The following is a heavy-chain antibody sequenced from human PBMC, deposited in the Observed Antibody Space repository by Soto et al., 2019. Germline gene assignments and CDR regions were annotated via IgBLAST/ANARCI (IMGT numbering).Heavy chain of an antibody. CDR3: AKKGRGSLATYCTTGDCHYDFDV. D-gene: IGHD2-8*01. CDR1: GFTFYNYA. J-gene: IGHJ3*01. CDR2: ISGGGDGT. Sequence: EVQLLESGGGLVRPGGSLRLSCAASGFTFYNYAMNWVRQAPGKGLEWVSTISGGGDGTYYADSVKGRFTISRDNSRNTVYMQMNSLRAEDTAVYYCAKKGRGSLATYCTTGDCHYDFDVWGQGTLVTVSS. V-gene: IGHV3-23*01.